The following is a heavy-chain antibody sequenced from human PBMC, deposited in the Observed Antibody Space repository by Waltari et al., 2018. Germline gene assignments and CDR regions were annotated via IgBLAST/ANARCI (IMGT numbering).Heavy chain of an antibody. CDR3: ARDLMTTVTTEFYFDY. Sequence: QVQLVQSGAAMRKPGASVKVSCQPSGYTFSASFAPWVRQAPGQGLAWMGWINPKSGDTHYAQNFQGRATMTRDTSISTVYMELSRLTSDDTAVYYCARDLMTTVTTEFYFDYWGQGTLVIISS. J-gene: IGHJ4*02. D-gene: IGHD4-4*01. CDR1: GYTFSASF. V-gene: IGHV1-2*02. CDR2: INPKSGDT.